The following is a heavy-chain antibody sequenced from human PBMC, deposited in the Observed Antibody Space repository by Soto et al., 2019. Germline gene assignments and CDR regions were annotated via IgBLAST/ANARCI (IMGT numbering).Heavy chain of an antibody. CDR1: GYTFTTYD. CDR2: IKNKADSYAT. Sequence: ASVKVSCKASGYTFTTYDINWVRQASGKGLEWIGRIKNKADSYATIYAASVKGRFTISRDDSKSTAYLQMNSLRTEDTAVYYCTGISIGHWGQGTLVTVSS. CDR3: TGISIGH. D-gene: IGHD3-22*01. V-gene: IGHV3-73*01. J-gene: IGHJ4*02.